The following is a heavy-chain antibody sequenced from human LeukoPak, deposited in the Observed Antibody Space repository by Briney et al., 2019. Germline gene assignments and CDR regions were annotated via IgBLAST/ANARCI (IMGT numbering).Heavy chain of an antibody. Sequence: PGGSLRLSCAASGFTVSSNYMSWVRQAPGKGLEWVSVIYSGGSTYYADSVKGRFTISRDNSKNTLYLQMNSLRAEDTAVYYCARGLRYFDWLSRGYYYYGMDVWGQGTTVTVSS. V-gene: IGHV3-53*05. CDR3: ARGLRYFDWLSRGYYYYGMDV. CDR1: GFTVSSNY. CDR2: IYSGGST. D-gene: IGHD3-9*01. J-gene: IGHJ6*02.